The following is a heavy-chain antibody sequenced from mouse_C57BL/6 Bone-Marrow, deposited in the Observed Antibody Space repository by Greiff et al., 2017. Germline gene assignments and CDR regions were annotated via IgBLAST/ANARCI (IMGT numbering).Heavy chain of an antibody. Sequence: LMESGGGLVKPGGSLKLSCAASGFTFSSYAMSWVRQTPEKRLEWVATISDGGSYTYYPDNVKGRFTISRDNAKNNLYLQMSHLKSEDTAMYYCARDPGDYGRDYWGQGTTLTVSS. CDR3: ARDPGDYGRDY. J-gene: IGHJ2*01. CDR2: ISDGGSYT. V-gene: IGHV5-4*01. D-gene: IGHD1-1*01. CDR1: GFTFSSYA.